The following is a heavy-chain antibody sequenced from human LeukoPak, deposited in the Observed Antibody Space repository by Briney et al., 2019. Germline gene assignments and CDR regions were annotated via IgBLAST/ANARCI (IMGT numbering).Heavy chain of an antibody. CDR2: ISPGTI. CDR3: ALEGRIEATIYGMDV. CDR1: GFTFSRHP. V-gene: IGHV3-48*01. J-gene: IGHJ6*02. Sequence: GGSLRLSCAASGFTFSRHPMNWVRQAPGKGLEWVSYISPGTIYYADSVKGRFTVSRDNSMYALYLQMNSLRAEDTAVYYCALEGRIEATIYGMDVWGQGTTVTVSS. D-gene: IGHD5-12*01.